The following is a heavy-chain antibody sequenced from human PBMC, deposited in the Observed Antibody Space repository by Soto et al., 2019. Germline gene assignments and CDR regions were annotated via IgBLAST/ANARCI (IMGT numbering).Heavy chain of an antibody. Sequence: TLSLTCTVSGGSISSGGYYWSWIRQHPGKGLEWIGYIYYSGSTYYNPSLKSRVTISVDTSKNQFSLKLSSVTAADTAVYYCARELVMRARWFDPWGQGTLVTVSS. J-gene: IGHJ5*02. CDR2: IYYSGST. D-gene: IGHD2-21*01. CDR1: GGSISSGGYY. V-gene: IGHV4-31*03. CDR3: ARELVMRARWFDP.